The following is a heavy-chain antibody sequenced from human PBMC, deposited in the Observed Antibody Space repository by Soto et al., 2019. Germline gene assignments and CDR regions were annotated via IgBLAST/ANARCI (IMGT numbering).Heavy chain of an antibody. D-gene: IGHD4-17*01. J-gene: IGHJ6*02. CDR3: TRTTVIPRDGMDV. CDR1: GFTFSGSA. CDR2: IRSKANSYAT. Sequence: EVQLVESGGGLVQPGGSLKLSCAASGFTFSGSAMHWVRQASGKGLEWVGRIRSKANSYATAYAASVKGRFTISRDDSKNTAYLQMNSLKTEDTAVYYCTRTTVIPRDGMDVWGQGTTVTVSS. V-gene: IGHV3-73*02.